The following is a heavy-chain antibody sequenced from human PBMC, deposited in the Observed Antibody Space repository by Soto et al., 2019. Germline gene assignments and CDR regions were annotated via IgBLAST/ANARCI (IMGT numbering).Heavy chain of an antibody. V-gene: IGHV5-51*01. CDR2: IYPGDSDT. D-gene: IGHD4-4*01. CDR1: GYSFTSYW. CDR3: ARRHDYSNDYYYYGMDV. Sequence: GESLKISCKGSGYSFTSYWIGWVRQMPGKGLEWMGIIYPGDSDTRYSPSFQGQVTISADKSISTAYLQWSSLKASDTTMYYCARRHDYSNDYYYYGMDVWGQGTTVTVSS. J-gene: IGHJ6*02.